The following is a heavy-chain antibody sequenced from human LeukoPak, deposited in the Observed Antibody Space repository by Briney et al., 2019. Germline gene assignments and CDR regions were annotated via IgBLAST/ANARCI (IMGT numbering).Heavy chain of an antibody. J-gene: IGHJ4*02. CDR3: ARGARGYGSFDY. CDR2: INHSGST. D-gene: IGHD5-12*01. V-gene: IGHV4-34*01. Sequence: SETLSLTCAVYVGSFSGYYWSWIRQPPRKGLEWIGEINHSGSTNYNPSLKSRVTISVDTSKNQFSLKLSSVTAADTAVYYCARGARGYGSFDYWGKGTLVTVSS. CDR1: VGSFSGYY.